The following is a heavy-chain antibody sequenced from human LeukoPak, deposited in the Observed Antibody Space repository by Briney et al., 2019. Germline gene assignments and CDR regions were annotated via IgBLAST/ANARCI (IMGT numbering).Heavy chain of an antibody. CDR2: ISYDGSNK. J-gene: IGHJ4*02. V-gene: IGHV3-30*18. Sequence: GRSLRLPCAASGFTFSSYGMHWVRQAPGKGLEWVAVISYDGSNKYYADSVKGRFTISRDNSKNTLYLQMNSLRAEDTAVYYCAKEGYCSSTSCYFVDYWGQGTLVTVSS. CDR1: GFTFSSYG. CDR3: AKEGYCSSTSCYFVDY. D-gene: IGHD2-2*01.